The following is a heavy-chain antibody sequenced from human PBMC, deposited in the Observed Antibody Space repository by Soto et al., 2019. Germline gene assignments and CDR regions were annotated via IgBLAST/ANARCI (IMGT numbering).Heavy chain of an antibody. CDR2: IYYDGSNK. J-gene: IGHJ4*02. Sequence: GGSLRLSCAASGFTFSSYGMHWVRQAPGKGLECVAVIYYDGSNKYYADSVKGRFTISRDNSKNTLYLQMNSLRAEDTAVYYCARDKLAYFYGSGSQDYWGQGTLVTVYS. CDR3: ARDKLAYFYGSGSQDY. CDR1: GFTFSSYG. V-gene: IGHV3-33*01. D-gene: IGHD3-10*01.